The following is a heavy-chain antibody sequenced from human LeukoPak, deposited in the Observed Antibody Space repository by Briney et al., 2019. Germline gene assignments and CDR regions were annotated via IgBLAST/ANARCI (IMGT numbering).Heavy chain of an antibody. D-gene: IGHD3-10*01. Sequence: SETLSLTCTVSGGSISSSSYYWGWIRQPPGKGLEWIGYIYYSGSTNYNPSLKSRVTISVDTSKNQFSLRLSSVTAADTAVYYCARAIWFGEGHDYWGQGTLVTVSS. J-gene: IGHJ4*02. CDR2: IYYSGST. CDR1: GGSISSSSYY. V-gene: IGHV4-61*05. CDR3: ARAIWFGEGHDY.